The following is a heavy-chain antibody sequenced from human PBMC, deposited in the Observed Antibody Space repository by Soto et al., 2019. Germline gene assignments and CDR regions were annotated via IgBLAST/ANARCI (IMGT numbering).Heavy chain of an antibody. CDR2: ISGSGGST. V-gene: IGHV3-23*01. CDR1: GFTFSSYA. D-gene: IGHD2-2*01. CDR3: AKASADIVVVPAADAFDI. J-gene: IGHJ3*02. Sequence: GGSLRLSCAASGFTFSSYAMSWVRQAPGKGLEWVSAISGSGGSTYYADSVKGRFTISRDNSKNTLYLQMNSLRAEARAVYYCAKASADIVVVPAADAFDIWGQGTMVTVSS.